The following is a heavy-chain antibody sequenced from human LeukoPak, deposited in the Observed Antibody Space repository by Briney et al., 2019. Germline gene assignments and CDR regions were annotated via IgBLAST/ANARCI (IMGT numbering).Heavy chain of an antibody. CDR1: GGSISSYY. V-gene: IGHV4-59*01. Sequence: SETLSLTCTVSGGSISSYYWSWVRQPPGKGLEWIGDIYYSGSTNYNPSLVSRVTISVDKSKNQFSLKQSSVTAADTAVYYCARTSRYSSGLQTFVYWGQGTLVTVSS. CDR3: ARTSRYSSGLQTFVY. D-gene: IGHD6-19*01. J-gene: IGHJ4*02. CDR2: IYYSGST.